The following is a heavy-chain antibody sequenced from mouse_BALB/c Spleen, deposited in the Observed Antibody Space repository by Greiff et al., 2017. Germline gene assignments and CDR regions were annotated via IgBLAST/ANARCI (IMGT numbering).Heavy chain of an antibody. CDR2: INPSSGYT. CDR1: GYTFTSYT. V-gene: IGHV1-4*02. CDR3: ARWLLHAMDY. J-gene: IGHJ4*01. Sequence: QVQLKQSAAELARPGASVKMSCKASGYTFTSYTMHWVKQRPGQGLEWIGYINPSSGYTEYNQKFKDKTTLTADKSSSTAYMQLSSLTSEDSAVYYCARWLLHAMDYWGQGTSVTVSS. D-gene: IGHD2-3*01.